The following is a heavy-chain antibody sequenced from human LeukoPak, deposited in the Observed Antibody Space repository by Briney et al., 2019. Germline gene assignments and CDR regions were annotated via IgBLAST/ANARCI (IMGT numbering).Heavy chain of an antibody. CDR1: GGSFSGYY. Sequence: SETLSLTCAVYGGSFSGYYWSWIGQPPGKGLEWIGEINHSGSTNYNPSLKSRVTISVDTSKNQFSLKLSSVTAADTAVYYCARGTMFRGVDFDYWGQGTLVTVSS. CDR2: INHSGST. CDR3: ARGTMFRGVDFDY. V-gene: IGHV4-34*01. D-gene: IGHD3-10*01. J-gene: IGHJ4*02.